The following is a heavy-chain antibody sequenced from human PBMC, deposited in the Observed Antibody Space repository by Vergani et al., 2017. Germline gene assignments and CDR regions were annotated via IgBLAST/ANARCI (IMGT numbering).Heavy chain of an antibody. J-gene: IGHJ6*03. CDR2: MYTSGHT. CDR3: ARASHCINCYSEGPNGPRYYYMDV. D-gene: IGHD2-21*01. CDR1: GASVSRGTYY. V-gene: IGHV4-61*02. Sequence: QVQLQESGPGLLKPSQTLSLTCTVSGASVSRGTYYWTWIRQPAGKKLEWIVRMYTSGHTIYNPSLETRVTMSVDTSKNQFSLQLSSVTAADTAVYYCARASHCINCYSEGPNGPRYYYMDVWGKGTTVTVSS.